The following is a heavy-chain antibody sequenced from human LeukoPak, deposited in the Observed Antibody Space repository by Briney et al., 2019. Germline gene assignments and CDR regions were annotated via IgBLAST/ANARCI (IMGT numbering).Heavy chain of an antibody. CDR1: GYHFTSFW. D-gene: IGHD2-15*01. J-gene: IGHJ4*02. CDR2: IYPGDSDG. Sequence: GESLKISCKGSGYHFTSFWIAWVRPMPGKGLEWIGIIYPGDSDGRYSPSFQGQVTISADKSTSTAYLQWSTLKASDTAIYYCARHPVAAQFDYWGQGTLVTVSS. CDR3: ARHPVAAQFDY. V-gene: IGHV5-51*01.